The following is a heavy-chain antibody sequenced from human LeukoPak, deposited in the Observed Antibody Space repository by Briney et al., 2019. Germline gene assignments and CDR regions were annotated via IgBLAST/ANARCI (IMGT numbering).Heavy chain of an antibody. CDR2: INPNSGGT. V-gene: IGHV1-2*06. J-gene: IGHJ4*02. CDR3: ARGYSSSWYYFDY. D-gene: IGHD6-13*01. CDR1: GYTFTGYY. Sequence: ASVKVSCKASGYTFTGYYMHWVRRAPGQGLEWMGRINPNSGGTNYAQKFQGRVTMTRDTSISTAYMELSRLRSDDTAVYYCARGYSSSWYYFDYWGQGTLVTVSS.